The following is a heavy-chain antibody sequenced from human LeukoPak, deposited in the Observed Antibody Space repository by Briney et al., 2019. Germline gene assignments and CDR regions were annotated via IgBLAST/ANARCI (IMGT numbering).Heavy chain of an antibody. CDR1: GDSVSSNSAA. CDR2: TYYRSRWYN. V-gene: IGHV6-1*01. Sequence: SQTLSLTCAISGDSVSSNSAAWNWIRQSPSRGLEWLGRTYYRSRWYNDYAVSVKSRITINPDTSKNQFSLQLNSVTPEDTAVYYCAGSIAAAGNFDYWGQGTLVTVSS. D-gene: IGHD6-13*01. CDR3: AGSIAAAGNFDY. J-gene: IGHJ4*02.